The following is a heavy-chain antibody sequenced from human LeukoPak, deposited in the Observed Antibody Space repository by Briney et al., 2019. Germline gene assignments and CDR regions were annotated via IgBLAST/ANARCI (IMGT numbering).Heavy chain of an antibody. CDR3: ARGDGDFVESWFDP. V-gene: IGHV1-2*02. CDR1: GYTFTVYN. J-gene: IGHJ5*02. Sequence: ASVKVSFKASGYTFTVYNMHWVREAPGQGLEWMRWIDPNSGGTNYAQKFRGRVTMTRDTSIITAYMELSRLRSDDTAVYYCARGDGDFVESWFDPWGQGTLVTVSS. CDR2: IDPNSGGT. D-gene: IGHD4-17*01.